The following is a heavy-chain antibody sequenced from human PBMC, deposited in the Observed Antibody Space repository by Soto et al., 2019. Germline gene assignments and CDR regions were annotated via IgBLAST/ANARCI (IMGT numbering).Heavy chain of an antibody. CDR3: ARLVGNSWLDH. J-gene: IGHJ5*02. V-gene: IGHV6-1*01. Sequence: QVQLQQSGPGLVKPSQTLSLTFAISVDSVSSNDAVWNWIMQSPSRSLEWLGRTYYRSIWQTEYAVSVKGRMTINPDASKNQFSLQLNSVTPEDTAMYYCARLVGNSWLDHWGQGTLVTVSA. CDR1: VDSVSSNDAV. CDR2: TYYRSIWQT. D-gene: IGHD6-6*01.